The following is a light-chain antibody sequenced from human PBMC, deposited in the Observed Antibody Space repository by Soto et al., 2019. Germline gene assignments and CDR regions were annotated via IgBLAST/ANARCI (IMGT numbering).Light chain of an antibody. CDR3: QRYNNWPLT. J-gene: IGKJ4*01. CDR2: DAS. CDR1: QSVGSY. V-gene: IGKV3-11*01. Sequence: EIVLIQSPATLSLSPGERATLSCRASQSVGSYLAWYQHKPGQAPRLLISDASNRATGIPARFSGSGSETEFTLTINSLQSEDFAVYYCQRYNNWPLTVGGGTKVDIK.